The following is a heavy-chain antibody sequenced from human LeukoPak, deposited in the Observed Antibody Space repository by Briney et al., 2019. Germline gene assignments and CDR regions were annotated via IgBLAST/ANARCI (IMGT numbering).Heavy chain of an antibody. V-gene: IGHV4-59*08. CDR1: GDSIRSYY. CDR2: IYYTGST. CDR3: ASHGSSGHDPLT. J-gene: IGHJ4*01. D-gene: IGHD5-12*01. Sequence: PSDTLSLTCTVSGDSIRSYYWNWIRRPPGKGLEWIGYIYYTGSTSDNTSLKSRVTKLLDTSKSQYSLRLTSVTAADTAVYYCASHGSSGHDPLTWGQGTLVTVSS.